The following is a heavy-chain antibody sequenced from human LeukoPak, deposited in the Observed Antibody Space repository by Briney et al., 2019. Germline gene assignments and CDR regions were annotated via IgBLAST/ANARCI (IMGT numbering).Heavy chain of an antibody. CDR1: GFTFTRSA. CDR2: IRYDGDNK. CDR3: AKRWDSTWSYFDL. J-gene: IGHJ4*02. D-gene: IGHD1-26*01. Sequence: PGGSLRLSCVASGFTFTRSAMHWVRQAPGKGLEWVAFIRYDGDNKYYADSVKGRFTISRDDSQNTLYLQMNSLTVEDTAVYYCAKRWDSTWSYFDLWGQGTLVTVSS. V-gene: IGHV3-30*02.